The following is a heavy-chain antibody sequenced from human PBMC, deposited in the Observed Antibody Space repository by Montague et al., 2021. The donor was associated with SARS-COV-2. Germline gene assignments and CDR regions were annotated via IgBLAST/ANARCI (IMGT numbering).Heavy chain of an antibody. CDR1: TEAFNGYY. Sequence: SETLSLTCAVYTEAFNGYYWTWIRQPPGKGLEWIGEVSHHGSAKYNQSLKSRVSISLNTYRKQGSLSLTSVTAADTETYYCARGVYNRVVFVVSPCYYFDYWGQGNKVAVSA. CDR3: ARGVYNRVVFVVSPCYYFDY. D-gene: IGHD2-15*01. CDR2: VSHHGSA. V-gene: IGHV4-34*01. J-gene: IGHJ4*02.